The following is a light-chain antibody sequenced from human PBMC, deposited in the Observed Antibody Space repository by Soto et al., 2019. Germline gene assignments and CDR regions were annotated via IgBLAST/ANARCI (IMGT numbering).Light chain of an antibody. CDR3: HQYNIWPPLL. V-gene: IGKV3-15*01. CDR2: GAS. CDR1: QSVSSD. Sequence: EIVITQSPATLSVSPGERATLSCRASQSVSSDLAWYQQKPGQAPRLLIYGASTRATGIPARFSGSGSGTEYTRTISGLQSEDFAVYYCHQYNIWPPLLFGGGTKVDIK. J-gene: IGKJ4*01.